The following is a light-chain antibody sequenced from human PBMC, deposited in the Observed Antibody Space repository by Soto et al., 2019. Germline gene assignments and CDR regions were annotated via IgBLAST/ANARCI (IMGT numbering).Light chain of an antibody. CDR3: QHYNNWSPSLP. CDR1: QSVSSN. V-gene: IGKV3-15*01. CDR2: GAS. Sequence: EIVMTQSPATLSVSPGERATLSCRASQSVSSNLAWYQQKPGQAPRLLIYGASTRATGIPARFSGSGSGTEFTLTISSLQSEDFSFYYCQHYNNWSPSLPFCQGPKLEIK. J-gene: IGKJ1*01.